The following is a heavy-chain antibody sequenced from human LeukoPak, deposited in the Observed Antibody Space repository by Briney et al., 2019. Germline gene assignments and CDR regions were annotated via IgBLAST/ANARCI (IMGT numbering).Heavy chain of an antibody. Sequence: KPGGSLRLSCVASGFTFSDYFMSWIRQAPGKGLEWLSFINSAGNNIYYADSVEGRFTISRDNSKETLYLEMNSLRVEDTAIYYCATSRVFDYWDQGTLVAVSS. CDR3: ATSRVFDY. CDR2: INSAGNNI. V-gene: IGHV3-11*04. CDR1: GFTFSDYF. J-gene: IGHJ4*02.